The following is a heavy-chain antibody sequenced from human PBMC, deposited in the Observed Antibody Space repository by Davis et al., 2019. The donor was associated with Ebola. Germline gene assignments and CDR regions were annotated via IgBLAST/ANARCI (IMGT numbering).Heavy chain of an antibody. CDR3: ARDRGGDYSFDY. D-gene: IGHD3-10*01. CDR1: GGTFSTYA. CDR2: INAGNGNT. J-gene: IGHJ4*02. V-gene: IGHV1-3*01. Sequence: ASVKVSCKASGGTFSTYAISWVRQAPGQRLEWMGWINAGNGNTKYSQKFQGRVTITRDTSASTAYMELSSLRSEDTSVYYCARDRGGDYSFDYWGQGTLVTVSS.